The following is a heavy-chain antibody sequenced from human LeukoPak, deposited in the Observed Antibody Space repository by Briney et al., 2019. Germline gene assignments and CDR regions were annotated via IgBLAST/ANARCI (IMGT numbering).Heavy chain of an antibody. V-gene: IGHV4-34*01. CDR2: INHSGST. D-gene: IGHD3-10*02. CDR3: ARGGLFSDY. J-gene: IGHJ4*02. Sequence: PSETLSLTCAVYGGSFSGYYWSWIRQPPGKGLEWIGEINHSGSTNYNPSLKSRVTISVDTSKNRFSLKLSSVTAADTAVYYCARGGLFSDYWGQGTLVTVSS. CDR1: GGSFSGYY.